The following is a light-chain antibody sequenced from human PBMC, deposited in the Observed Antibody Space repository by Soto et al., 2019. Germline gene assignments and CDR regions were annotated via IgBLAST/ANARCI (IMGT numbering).Light chain of an antibody. Sequence: DIQMTQSPSSLSASVGDRVTITCRASQSINSYLNWYQQKPGKAPKLLIYSASSLQSGVPSRFSGSRSGTDFTLTISSLQREDFATYYCQQSYSTPFTFGPGTKVDMK. V-gene: IGKV1-39*01. CDR1: QSINSY. J-gene: IGKJ3*01. CDR2: SAS. CDR3: QQSYSTPFT.